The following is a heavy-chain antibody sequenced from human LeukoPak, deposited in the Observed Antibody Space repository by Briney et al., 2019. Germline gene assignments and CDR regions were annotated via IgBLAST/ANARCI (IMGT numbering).Heavy chain of an antibody. CDR1: GGTFSSYA. CDR3: ARGYSSGGTDYYYGMDV. V-gene: IGHV1-69*06. J-gene: IGHJ6*04. D-gene: IGHD6-19*01. Sequence: ASVKVSCKGSGGTFSSYAISWVRQAPGQGLEWMGGIFPIFGTANYAQKFQGRVTITADKSTSTAYKELSSLRSEDTAVYYCARGYSSGGTDYYYGMDVWGKGTTVTVSS. CDR2: IFPIFGTA.